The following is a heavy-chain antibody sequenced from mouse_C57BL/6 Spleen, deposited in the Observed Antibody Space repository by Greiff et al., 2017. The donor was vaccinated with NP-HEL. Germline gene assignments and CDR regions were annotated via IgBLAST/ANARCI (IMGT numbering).Heavy chain of an antibody. CDR2: INPSRGYT. V-gene: IGHV1-4*01. Sequence: QVQLQQSGAELARPGASVKMSCKASGYTFTSYTMHWVKQRPGQGLEWIGYINPSRGYTKYNQKFKDKATLTADKSSSTAYMQLSSLTSEDSAVYYCARADYGSSYDFDYWGQGTTLTVSS. CDR1: GYTFTSYT. D-gene: IGHD1-1*01. CDR3: ARADYGSSYDFDY. J-gene: IGHJ2*01.